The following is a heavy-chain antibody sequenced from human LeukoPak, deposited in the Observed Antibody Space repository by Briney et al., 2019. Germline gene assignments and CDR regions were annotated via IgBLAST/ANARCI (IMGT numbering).Heavy chain of an antibody. CDR2: ISSSSSYI. V-gene: IGHV3-21*01. CDR1: GFTFSSYS. CDR3: ARDLATVRGRGVGY. D-gene: IGHD4-17*01. J-gene: IGHJ4*02. Sequence: PGGSLRLSFAASGFTFSSYSMNWVRPAPGKGLEWVSSISSSSSYIYYADSVKGRFTISRDNAKNSLYLQMNSLRAEDTAVYYCARDLATVRGRGVGYWGQGTLVTVSS.